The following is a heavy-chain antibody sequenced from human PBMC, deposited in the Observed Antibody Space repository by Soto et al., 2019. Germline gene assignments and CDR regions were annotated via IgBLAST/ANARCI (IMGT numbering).Heavy chain of an antibody. CDR1: VYTFTSYA. CDR2: INAGNGNT. CDR3: ASTQPDIVVVPAAPIGI. J-gene: IGHJ3*02. Sequence: XSVKVSCKASVYTFTSYAMNWVRQAPGQRLEWMGWINAGNGNTKYSQKFQGGVTITRDTSASTAYMELSSLRSEDTAVYYCASTQPDIVVVPAAPIGIWGQGTMVTVSS. D-gene: IGHD2-2*01. V-gene: IGHV1-3*01.